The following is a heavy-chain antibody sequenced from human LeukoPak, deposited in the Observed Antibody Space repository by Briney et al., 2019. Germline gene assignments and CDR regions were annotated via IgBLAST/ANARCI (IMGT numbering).Heavy chain of an antibody. V-gene: IGHV3-30-3*01. J-gene: IGHJ4*02. CDR1: GFNFSYYA. CDR3: ARGWIRYFDY. CDR2: LAHDGSHK. D-gene: IGHD3-9*01. Sequence: GGSLRLSCAASGFNFSYYAWHWLRQAPGKGLQWAALLAHDGSHKYYTDSVKPRFTISRDNSADTLYLHMYSLRPDDAAVYYCARGWIRYFDYWGQGTLVTVSS.